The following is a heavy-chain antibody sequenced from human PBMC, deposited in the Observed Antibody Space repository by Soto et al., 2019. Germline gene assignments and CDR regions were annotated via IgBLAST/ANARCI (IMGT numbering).Heavy chain of an antibody. Sequence: ASVKVSCKASGYTVTSYGISWVRQAPGQGLEWMGWISAYNGNTNYAQKLQGRVTMTTVESTRTAYMELRSLRSDDTAVYYCARGGFWSGYYISYYFDYWGQGTLVTVSS. CDR2: ISAYNGNT. D-gene: IGHD3-3*01. J-gene: IGHJ4*02. V-gene: IGHV1-18*01. CDR3: ARGGFWSGYYISYYFDY. CDR1: GYTVTSYG.